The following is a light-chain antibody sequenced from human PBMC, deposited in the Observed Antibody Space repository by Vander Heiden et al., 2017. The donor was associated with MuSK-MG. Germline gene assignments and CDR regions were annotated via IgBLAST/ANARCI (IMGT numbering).Light chain of an antibody. Sequence: DTVMTQSPDSLAVSLGERATINCKSSQSVLYSSNNKNYLAWYQQKPGQPPKLLIYWASTRESGVPDRLSGRGSGTDFTLTISSLQAEDVAVYYCQQDDNTPPTFGRGTKV. CDR2: WAS. V-gene: IGKV4-1*01. CDR1: QSVLYSSNNKNY. J-gene: IGKJ4*01. CDR3: QQDDNTPPT.